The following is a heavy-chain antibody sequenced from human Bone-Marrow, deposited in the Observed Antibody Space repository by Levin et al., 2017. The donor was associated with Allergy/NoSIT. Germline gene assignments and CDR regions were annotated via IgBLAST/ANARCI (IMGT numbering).Heavy chain of an antibody. CDR2: MYIGGTT. V-gene: IGHV3-53*01. D-gene: IGHD1-26*01. Sequence: QSGGSLRLSCAASGFTVSSNYMSWVRQAPGKGLEWLSVMYIGGTTYYADSVKGRFTISRVHSKNTLYLQMNSLRAEDTAVYYCARDLFREVGRTVGAFDIWGQGTMVTVAS. CDR3: ARDLFREVGRTVGAFDI. J-gene: IGHJ3*02. CDR1: GFTVSSNY.